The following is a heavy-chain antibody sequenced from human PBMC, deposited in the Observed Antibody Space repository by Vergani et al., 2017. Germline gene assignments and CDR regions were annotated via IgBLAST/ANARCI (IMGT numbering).Heavy chain of an antibody. CDR3: ARVPKWLRFFDY. J-gene: IGHJ4*02. V-gene: IGHV1-2*02. D-gene: IGHD5-12*01. Sequence: QVQLVQSGAEVKKPGASVKVSCKASGYTFTGHYMHWVRQAPGQGLEWMGWINPNSGGTNYAQKFQGRVNMTRDTSISTAYMELSRLRSDDTAVSYWARVPKWLRFFDYWGQGTLVTVSS. CDR1: GYTFTGHY. CDR2: INPNSGGT.